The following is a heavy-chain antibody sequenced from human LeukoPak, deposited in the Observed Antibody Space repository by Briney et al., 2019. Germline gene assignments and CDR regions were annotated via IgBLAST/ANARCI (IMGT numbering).Heavy chain of an antibody. CDR3: ARVTNWATGMDY. Sequence: GGSLRLPCAASGFTFRTYGMHWVRQAPGKGLEYVSGISSNGGSTYYGNSVKGRFTISRDNSRNTLYLQMGSLRADDMAVYYCARVTNWATGMDYWGQGTLVTVSS. CDR1: GFTFRTYG. J-gene: IGHJ4*02. CDR2: ISSNGGST. D-gene: IGHD4-17*01. V-gene: IGHV3-64*01.